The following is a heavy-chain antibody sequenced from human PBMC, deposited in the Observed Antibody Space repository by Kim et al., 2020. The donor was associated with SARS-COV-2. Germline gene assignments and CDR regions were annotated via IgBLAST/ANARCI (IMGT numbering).Heavy chain of an antibody. CDR1: GFSINNYA. Sequence: GGSLRLSCAASGFSINNYAMHWVRQAPGKGLEWVTVISYDGSNQYYADSVKGRFTVSRDTSMNTLFLQMNSLRPEDTALYYCARGHIYRTYICRGDYWG. V-gene: IGHV3-30-3*01. CDR2: ISYDGSNQ. CDR3: ARGHIYRTYICRGDY. J-gene: IGHJ4*01. D-gene: IGHD2-21*01.